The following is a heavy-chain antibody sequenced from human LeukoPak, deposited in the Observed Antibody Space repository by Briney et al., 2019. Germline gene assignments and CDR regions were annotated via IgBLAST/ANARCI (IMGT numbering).Heavy chain of an antibody. CDR3: ARRNAMDV. CDR2: INRDGSER. J-gene: IGHJ6*02. CDR1: GFSFSNYW. V-gene: IGHV3-7*03. Sequence: GGSLRLSCAASGFSFSNYWMTWVRQAPGKGLEWVANINRDGSERYYVDSVKGRFTISRDDAKSSLYLQMNSLRAEDTAVYYCARRNAMDVWGQGTTVIVFS.